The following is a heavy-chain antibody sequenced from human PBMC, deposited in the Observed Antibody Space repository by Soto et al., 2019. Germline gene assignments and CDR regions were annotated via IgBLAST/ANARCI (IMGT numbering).Heavy chain of an antibody. CDR3: ARVSGGDF. Sequence: QVQLVQSGAEVKKLGSSVKVSCKASGGTFSSYTISWVGQAPGQGLEWMGRIIPILGIANYAQKFQGRVTITADTSTSTAYMELSSLRSEATAVYYCARVSGGDFWGQGTLVTVSS. D-gene: IGHD2-15*01. V-gene: IGHV1-69*02. CDR2: IIPILGIA. J-gene: IGHJ4*02. CDR1: GGTFSSYT.